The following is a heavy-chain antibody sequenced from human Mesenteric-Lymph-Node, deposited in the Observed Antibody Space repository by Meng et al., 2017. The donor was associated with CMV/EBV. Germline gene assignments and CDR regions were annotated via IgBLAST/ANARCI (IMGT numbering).Heavy chain of an antibody. D-gene: IGHD6-13*01. J-gene: IGHJ4*02. CDR3: ARHSHPGIAAADFFDY. CDR2: IYYSRST. Sequence: ASSSRGYYWDWIRQPPGKGREWIGSIYYSRSTYYNPSLKSRVTISVDTSKNQFSLKLSSVTAADTAVYYCARHSHPGIAAADFFDYWGQGTLVTVSS. V-gene: IGHV4-39*01. CDR1: ASSSRGYY.